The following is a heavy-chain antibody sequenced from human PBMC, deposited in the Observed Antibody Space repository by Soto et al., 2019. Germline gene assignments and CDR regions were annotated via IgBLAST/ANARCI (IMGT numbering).Heavy chain of an antibody. Sequence: QVQLVQSGAEVRKPGASVKVSCKPSGYTFNTYYLHWLRQAPGQALEWMGVIHPSGGGTTYAQKFLGRVTVTRDTSTTTVFMELSSLRSDDTGVYYCARGGHIAVVTASFDNWGQGTLVTVSS. CDR1: GYTFNTYY. CDR2: IHPSGGGT. J-gene: IGHJ4*02. V-gene: IGHV1-46*02. D-gene: IGHD2-21*02. CDR3: ARGGHIAVVTASFDN.